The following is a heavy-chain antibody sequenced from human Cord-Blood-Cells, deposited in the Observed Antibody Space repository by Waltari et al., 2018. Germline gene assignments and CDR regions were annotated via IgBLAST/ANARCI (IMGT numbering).Heavy chain of an antibody. CDR1: VGSISSSSYY. D-gene: IGHD6-6*01. CDR2: IYYSGST. V-gene: IGHV4-39*01. Sequence: QLQLQESGPGLVKPSETLSLTCTVSVGSISSSSYYWGWIRQPPGKGLELIGSIYYSGSTYYNPSLKSRVTISVDTSKNQFSLKLSSVTTADTAVYYCARRRQLVGLFDYWGQGTLVTVSS. J-gene: IGHJ4*02. CDR3: ARRRQLVGLFDY.